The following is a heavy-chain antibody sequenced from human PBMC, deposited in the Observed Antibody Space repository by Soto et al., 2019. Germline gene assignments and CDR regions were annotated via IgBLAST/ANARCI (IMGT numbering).Heavy chain of an antibody. CDR1: GFMFIDHY. CDR2: ISGSSRYT. Sequence: PGGSLRLSCAASGFMFIDHYMSWIRQAPGKGLEWISYISGSSRYTDYADSVKGRFTISRDNAESSLYLQMSSLRAEDTAVYYCARIMGVIPPTGRGKYFDYWGPGTLVTVSS. D-gene: IGHD6-13*01. V-gene: IGHV3-11*03. CDR3: ARIMGVIPPTGRGKYFDY. J-gene: IGHJ4*02.